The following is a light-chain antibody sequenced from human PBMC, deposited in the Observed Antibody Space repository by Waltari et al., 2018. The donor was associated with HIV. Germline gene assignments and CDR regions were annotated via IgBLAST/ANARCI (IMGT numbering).Light chain of an antibody. J-gene: IGKJ3*01. CDR2: KAS. CDR1: QFINNW. Sequence: DIQITQSPSTLSASVGDRVTISCRPSQFINNWLAWYQQKPGQAPKLLIYKASTLESWVTSRFSGGGSGTDFTLTISSLQPDDFATYFCQQYHSYSSFGPGTIVDMK. V-gene: IGKV1-5*03. CDR3: QQYHSYSS.